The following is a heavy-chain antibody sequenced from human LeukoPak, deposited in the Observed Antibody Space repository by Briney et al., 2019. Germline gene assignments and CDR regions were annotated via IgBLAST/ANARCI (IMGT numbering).Heavy chain of an antibody. Sequence: GGSLRSSCAASGFTFSSYGMSWVRQAPGKGLEWVSSISSSSSYIYYADSVKGRFTISRDNAKNSLYLQMDSLRAEDTAVYYCARDPWGYYDSRSYTYIAYWGQRTLVTAPS. J-gene: IGHJ4*01. D-gene: IGHD3-22*01. CDR3: ARDPWGYYDSRSYTYIAY. CDR2: ISSSSSYI. V-gene: IGHV3-21*01. CDR1: GFTFSSYG.